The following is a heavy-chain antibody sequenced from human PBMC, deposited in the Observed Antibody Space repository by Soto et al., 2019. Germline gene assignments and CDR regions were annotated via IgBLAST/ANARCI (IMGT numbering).Heavy chain of an antibody. D-gene: IGHD3-22*01. V-gene: IGHV3-30-3*01. Sequence: QVQLVESGGGVVQPGRSLRLSCAASGFTFSSYAMHWVRQAPGKGLEWVAVISYDGSNKYYADSVKGRFTISRDNSKNTLYLQMNSLRAEDTAVYYCARDLRVDDSSGYYLYYYYYGMDVWGQGTTVTVSS. CDR1: GFTFSSYA. CDR2: ISYDGSNK. CDR3: ARDLRVDDSSGYYLYYYYYGMDV. J-gene: IGHJ6*02.